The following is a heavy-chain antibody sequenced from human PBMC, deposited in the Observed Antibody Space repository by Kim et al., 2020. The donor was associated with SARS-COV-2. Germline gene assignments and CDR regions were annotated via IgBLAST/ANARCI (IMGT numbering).Heavy chain of an antibody. Sequence: SETLSLTCTVSGGSISSYYWSWIRQPPGKGLEWIGYIYYSGSTNYNPSLKGRVTISVDTSKNQFSLKLSSVTAADTAVYYCARADYGSGSYYNARYGMDVWGQGTTVTFSS. V-gene: IGHV4-59*01. J-gene: IGHJ6*02. D-gene: IGHD3-10*01. CDR1: GGSISSYY. CDR2: IYYSGST. CDR3: ARADYGSGSYYNARYGMDV.